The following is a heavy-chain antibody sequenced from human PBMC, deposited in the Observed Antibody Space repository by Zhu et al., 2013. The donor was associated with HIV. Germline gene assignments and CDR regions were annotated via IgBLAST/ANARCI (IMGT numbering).Heavy chain of an antibody. CDR1: GFTFSNYW. V-gene: IGHV3-48*04. CDR3: ARETYSSSSGFDY. D-gene: IGHD6-6*01. J-gene: IGHJ4*02. Sequence: EVQLVESGGGLVQPGGSLRLSCAASGFTFSNYWMNWVRQAPGKGLEWVSYISSSGSTIYYADSVKGRFTISRDNAKNSLYLQMNSLRAEDTAVYYCARETYSSSSGFDYWGQGTLVTVSS. CDR2: ISSSGSTI.